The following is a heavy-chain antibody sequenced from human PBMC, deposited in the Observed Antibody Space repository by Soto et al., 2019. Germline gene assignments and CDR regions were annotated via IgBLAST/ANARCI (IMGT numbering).Heavy chain of an antibody. J-gene: IGHJ3*02. CDR1: GFTFDDYA. V-gene: IGHV3-9*01. CDR2: ISWNSGSI. Sequence: PGGSLRLSCAASGFTFDDYAMHWVRQAPGKGLEWVSGISWNSGSIGYADSVKGRFTISRDNAKNSLYLQMNSLRAEDTALYYCAKDMPYYYDSSGYYYGDAFDIWGQGTMVTVSS. D-gene: IGHD3-22*01. CDR3: AKDMPYYYDSSGYYYGDAFDI.